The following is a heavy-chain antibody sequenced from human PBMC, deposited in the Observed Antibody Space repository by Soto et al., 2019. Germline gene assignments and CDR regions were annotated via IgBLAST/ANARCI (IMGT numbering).Heavy chain of an antibody. D-gene: IGHD2-8*01. CDR1: GDSIGNFY. V-gene: IGHV4-4*07. J-gene: IGHJ2*01. CDR2: LSASGRT. Sequence: SETLSLTCAISGDSIGNFYWSWIRQPAGKGLESLGRLSASGRTNYSPSLQSRVTMSLDRSKNRFSLRLTSVSAADTAVYCCARGMGRYFDIWGRGTLVTVSS. CDR3: ARGMGRYFDI.